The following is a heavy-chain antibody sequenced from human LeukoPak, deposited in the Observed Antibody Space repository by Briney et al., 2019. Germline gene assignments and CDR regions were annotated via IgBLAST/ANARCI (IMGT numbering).Heavy chain of an antibody. CDR1: GFTFNTYE. V-gene: IGHV3-48*03. CDR2: ITSSASTV. Sequence: GGSLRLSCAASGFTFNTYEMNWVRQAPGKGLEWLSYITSSASTVYYADSVKGRFTVSRDNARNSLYLQMNSLRADDTAVYYCARGGKYISGYYFDFWGQGTLLTVSS. D-gene: IGHD4-23*01. CDR3: ARGGKYISGYYFDF. J-gene: IGHJ4*02.